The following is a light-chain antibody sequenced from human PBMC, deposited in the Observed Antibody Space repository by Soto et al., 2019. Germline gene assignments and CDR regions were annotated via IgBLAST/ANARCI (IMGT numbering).Light chain of an antibody. CDR1: QSVSNSH. J-gene: IGKJ4*01. CDR3: QQYDKSPLT. Sequence: EIVLTQSPGTLSLSPGERATLSCRASQSVSNSHLAWHQQKPGQAPRLLIFGVSNRAAGIPDRFSGSGSGNNFTLTIYRLEPEDYAVYYWQQYDKSPLTFGGGTKVEIK. CDR2: GVS. V-gene: IGKV3-20*01.